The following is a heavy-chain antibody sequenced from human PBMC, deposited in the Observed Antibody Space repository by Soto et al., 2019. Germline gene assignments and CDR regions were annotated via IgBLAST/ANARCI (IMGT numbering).Heavy chain of an antibody. CDR3: AQRGRYYWYFDL. CDR2: IKQDGSEK. V-gene: IGHV3-7*01. CDR1: GFTFSNYW. Sequence: GGSLRLSCAASGFTFSNYWMSWVRQAPGKGLEWVTNIKQDGSEKYYVDSVKGRFTVSRDNAKNSLYLQMSSLRAEDTAVYSCAQRGRYYWYFDLWGRGTLVTVSS. J-gene: IGHJ2*01.